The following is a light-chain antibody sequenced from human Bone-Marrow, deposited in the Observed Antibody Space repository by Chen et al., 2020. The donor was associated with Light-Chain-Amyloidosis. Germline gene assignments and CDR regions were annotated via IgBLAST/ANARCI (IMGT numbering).Light chain of an antibody. V-gene: IGKV3-20*01. CDR1: QSVSSRF. CDR3: QQYGSSPWT. CDR2: GFS. J-gene: IGKJ1*01. Sequence: EIVLTQYPGTLPLSPGERVTLSCGASQSVSSRFFAWYQQKPGQAPRLLIYGFSSRATGIPDRVSGSGSGTDFTLTISRLEPEDFAVYYCQQYGSSPWTFGQGTKVEIK.